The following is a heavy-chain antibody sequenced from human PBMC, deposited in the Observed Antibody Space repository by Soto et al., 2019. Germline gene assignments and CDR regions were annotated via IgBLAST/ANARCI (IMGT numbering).Heavy chain of an antibody. Sequence: QVQLVESGGGVVQPGRSLRLSCAASGFSFSSYGMHWLRQAAGKGLEWVAVISYDGSNKYYADSVRDRFTISRDNSKNTLYLQMNSLRPEDTAVFYCAKERMEQYQLLPFFDYWGQGTLVTVSS. V-gene: IGHV3-30*18. CDR1: GFSFSSYG. CDR2: ISYDGSNK. D-gene: IGHD2-2*01. J-gene: IGHJ4*02. CDR3: AKERMEQYQLLPFFDY.